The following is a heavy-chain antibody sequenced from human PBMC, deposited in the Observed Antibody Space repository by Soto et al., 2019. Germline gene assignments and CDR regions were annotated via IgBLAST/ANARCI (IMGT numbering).Heavy chain of an antibody. D-gene: IGHD2-2*01. Sequence: PSETLSLTCAVYGGSFSDFYWSWIRQPPGKGLEWIGEINHSGSTNYNPSLKSRVTISVDTSKNQFSLKLSSVAAADTAVYYCARGHGQGDIVVVPAAMRREYYFDYWGQGTLVTVSS. CDR3: ARGHGQGDIVVVPAAMRREYYFDY. CDR1: GGSFSDFY. V-gene: IGHV4-34*01. J-gene: IGHJ4*02. CDR2: INHSGST.